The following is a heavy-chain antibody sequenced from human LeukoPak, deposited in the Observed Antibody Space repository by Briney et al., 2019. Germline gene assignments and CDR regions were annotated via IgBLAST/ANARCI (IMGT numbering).Heavy chain of an antibody. CDR3: TTDGVRSLWFGEYHDAFDI. D-gene: IGHD3-10*01. CDR2: IYSGGST. J-gene: IGHJ3*02. V-gene: IGHV3-53*01. Sequence: PGGSLRLSCAASGFTVSPNYMSWVRQAPGKGLEWVSVIYSGGSTYYADSVKGRFTISRDDSKNTLYLQMNSLKTEDTAVYYCTTDGVRSLWFGEYHDAFDIWGQGTMVTVSS. CDR1: GFTVSPNY.